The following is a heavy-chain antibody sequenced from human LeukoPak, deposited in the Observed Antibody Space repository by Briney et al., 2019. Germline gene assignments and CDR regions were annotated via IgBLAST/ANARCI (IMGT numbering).Heavy chain of an antibody. V-gene: IGHV5-51*01. Sequence: GESLKISCKGSGYSITTYWIGWVRQMPGRGLEWMGIIYPVDSDTKYSPSFQGQVTISADRSISTAYLQWSSLRASDTAMYYCARQGDMVRGVITLPYYYYYGMDVWGQGTTVTVSS. CDR2: IYPVDSDT. CDR3: ARQGDMVRGVITLPYYYYYGMDV. CDR1: GYSITTYW. J-gene: IGHJ6*02. D-gene: IGHD3-10*01.